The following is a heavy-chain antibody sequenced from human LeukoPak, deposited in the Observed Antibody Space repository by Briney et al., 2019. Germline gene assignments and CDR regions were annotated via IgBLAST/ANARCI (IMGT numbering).Heavy chain of an antibody. CDR3: ARLIYYYDSNAFHQPYYFDY. D-gene: IGHD3-22*01. J-gene: IGHJ4*02. Sequence: PSETLSLTCTVSGGSISSSNYYWGWIRQPPGKGLEWIGGTFYSGSTYYNPSLKSRVTISVDTSRNQFSLKLSSVTAADTAVYYCARLIYYYDSNAFHQPYYFDYWGQGTLVTVSS. CDR2: TFYSGST. CDR1: GGSISSSNYY. V-gene: IGHV4-39*01.